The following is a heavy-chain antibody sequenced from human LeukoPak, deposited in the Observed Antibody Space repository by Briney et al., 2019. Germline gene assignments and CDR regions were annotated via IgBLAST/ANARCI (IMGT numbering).Heavy chain of an antibody. CDR2: IYHTGNI. CDR1: GYSISTGYY. CDR3: ARVHSAGEWFDP. V-gene: IGHV4-38-2*02. Sequence: PSETLSLTCTVSGYSISTGYYWGWIRQPPGKGLEWIGSIYHTGNIYHNPSLKSRVTISMDTSNNQFSLKLNPVTAADTAVYYCARVHSAGEWFDPWGQGTLVTVSS. J-gene: IGHJ5*02. D-gene: IGHD3-10*01.